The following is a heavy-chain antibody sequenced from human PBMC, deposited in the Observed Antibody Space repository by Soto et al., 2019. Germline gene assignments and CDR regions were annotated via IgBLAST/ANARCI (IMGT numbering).Heavy chain of an antibody. CDR3: AREQGPEPYYYYGMDV. D-gene: IGHD2-2*01. Sequence: SVKVSCKASGGTFSSYAISWVRQAPGQGLEWMGGIIPIFGTANYAQKFQGRVTITADESTSTAYMELSSLRSEDTAVYYCAREQGPEPYYYYGMDVWGQGTTVTVSS. CDR1: GGTFSSYA. J-gene: IGHJ6*02. V-gene: IGHV1-69*13. CDR2: IIPIFGTA.